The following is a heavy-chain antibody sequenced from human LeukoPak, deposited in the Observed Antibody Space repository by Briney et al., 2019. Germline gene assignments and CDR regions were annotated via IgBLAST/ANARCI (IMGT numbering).Heavy chain of an antibody. CDR1: GGSINNGRYY. Sequence: SETLSLTCTVSGGSINNGRYYWSWIRQHPGKGLEWIGRIYTSGSTNYNPSLKSRVTMSVDTSKNQFSLKLSSVTAADTAVYYCARVRMTTVTAFDYWGQGTLVTVSS. D-gene: IGHD4-4*01. CDR2: IYTSGST. V-gene: IGHV4-61*02. J-gene: IGHJ4*02. CDR3: ARVRMTTVTAFDY.